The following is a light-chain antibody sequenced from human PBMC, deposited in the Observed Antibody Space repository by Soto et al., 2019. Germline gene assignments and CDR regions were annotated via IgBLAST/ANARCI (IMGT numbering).Light chain of an antibody. V-gene: IGKV1-39*01. J-gene: IGKJ1*01. CDR1: QSISSY. CDR2: AAS. Sequence: DIQMTQSPSSLSASVGDRVIITCRASQSISSYVNWYQQKPGKAPKLLIYAASSFQTGVTSRFSGSGSGTDFTLTISSLQPEDFATYYCQQSYSTLWTFGKGTKVEIK. CDR3: QQSYSTLWT.